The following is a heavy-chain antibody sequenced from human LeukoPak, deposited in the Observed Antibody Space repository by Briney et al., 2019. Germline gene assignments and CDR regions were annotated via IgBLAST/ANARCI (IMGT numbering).Heavy chain of an antibody. Sequence: SETLSLTCTVSGSSVSTFYWSWLRQSPGTGLEWIGFIHDTGRTAYNPHLKSRVTISLETYKNQHSLMLTSVAAADTAMYYCARGSSDVYWYLDVWGRGTLVTVSS. V-gene: IGHV4-59*02. J-gene: IGHJ2*01. D-gene: IGHD6-19*01. CDR3: ARGSSDVYWYLDV. CDR2: IHDTGRT. CDR1: GSSVSTFY.